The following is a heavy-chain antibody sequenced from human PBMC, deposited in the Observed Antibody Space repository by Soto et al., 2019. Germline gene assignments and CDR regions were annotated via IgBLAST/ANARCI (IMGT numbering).Heavy chain of an antibody. CDR3: ARVGGSGSSYYYYYMDV. J-gene: IGHJ6*03. CDR2: IKQDGSEK. Sequence: EVQLVESGGGLVQPGGSLRLSCAASGFTFSRFWMSWVRQAPGQGLEWVANIKQDGSEKNYVDSVKGRITISRDNADNSLSLQMDSLRVEDTAVYYCARVGGSGSSYYYYYMDVWGKGTTVTVSS. D-gene: IGHD3-10*01. V-gene: IGHV3-7*01. CDR1: GFTFSRFW.